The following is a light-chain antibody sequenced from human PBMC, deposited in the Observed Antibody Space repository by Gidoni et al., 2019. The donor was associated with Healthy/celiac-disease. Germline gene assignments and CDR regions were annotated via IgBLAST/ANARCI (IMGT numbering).Light chain of an antibody. CDR1: QSVSSSY. V-gene: IGKV3-20*01. CDR3: QQYGSSPVT. Sequence: EIVLTQSPGTLSLSPGERATLSCRASQSVSSSYLAWYQQKPGQAPRLLIYGASSRATGIPDRFSGSGSGTDFTLTISRLEPEDFAVYYCQQYGSSPVTFXQXTKLEIK. J-gene: IGKJ2*01. CDR2: GAS.